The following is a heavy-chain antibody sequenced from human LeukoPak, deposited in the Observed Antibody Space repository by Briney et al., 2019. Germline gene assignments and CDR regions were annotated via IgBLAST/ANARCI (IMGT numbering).Heavy chain of an antibody. CDR1: GGSFSGYY. J-gene: IGHJ6*03. CDR2: INHSGST. Sequence: SETLSLTCAVYGGSFSGYYWSWIRQPPGKGLERIGEINHSGSTNYNPSLKSRVTISVDTSKNQFSLKLSSVTAADTAVYYCARVPKCGGDCYPSRYYYMDVWGKETTVTVSS. D-gene: IGHD2-21*02. V-gene: IGHV4-34*01. CDR3: ARVPKCGGDCYPSRYYYMDV.